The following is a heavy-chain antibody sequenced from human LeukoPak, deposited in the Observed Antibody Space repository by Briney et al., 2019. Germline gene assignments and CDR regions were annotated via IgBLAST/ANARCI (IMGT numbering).Heavy chain of an antibody. D-gene: IGHD3-16*01. CDR2: IYYSGST. V-gene: IGHV4-59*12. CDR3: ARSDYSADAFDI. CDR1: GGSISSYY. J-gene: IGHJ3*02. Sequence: TPSETLSLTCTVSGGSISSYYWSWIRQPPGKGLEWIGYIYYSGSTNYNPSLKSRVTISVDTSKNQFSLKLSSVTAADTAVYYCARSDYSADAFDIWGQGTVVTVSS.